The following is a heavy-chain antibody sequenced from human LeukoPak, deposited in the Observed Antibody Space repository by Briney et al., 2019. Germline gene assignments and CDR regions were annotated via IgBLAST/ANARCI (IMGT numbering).Heavy chain of an antibody. CDR1: GGSISSYY. CDR3: ASGYYDSSGYYYY. V-gene: IGHV4-59*12. J-gene: IGHJ4*02. CDR2: IYYSGST. Sequence: SETLSLTCTVSGGSISSYYWSWIRQPPGKGLEWIGYIYYSGSTYYNPSLKSRVTISVDTSKNQFSLKLSSVTAADTAVYYCASGYYDSSGYYYYWGQGTLVTVSS. D-gene: IGHD3-22*01.